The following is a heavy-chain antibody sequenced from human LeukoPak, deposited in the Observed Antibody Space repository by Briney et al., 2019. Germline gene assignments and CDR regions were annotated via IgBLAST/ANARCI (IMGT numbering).Heavy chain of an antibody. Sequence: KPSETLSLTCAVYGGSFSGYYWSWIRQPPGKGLEWIGEINHSGSTNYNPSLKSRVTKSVDTSKNQFSLKLSSVTAADTAVYYCAAKTPNMITFGGVIGYWGQGTLVTVSS. J-gene: IGHJ4*02. V-gene: IGHV4-34*01. D-gene: IGHD3-16*01. CDR3: AAKTPNMITFGGVIGY. CDR1: GGSFSGYY. CDR2: INHSGST.